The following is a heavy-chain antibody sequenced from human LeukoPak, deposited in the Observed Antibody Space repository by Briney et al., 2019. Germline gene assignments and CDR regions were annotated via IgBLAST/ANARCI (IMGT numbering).Heavy chain of an antibody. Sequence: SETLSLTCAVSGYSISSGYYWGWIRQPPGKGLEWIGSIYHSGSTYYNPSLKSRVTISVDTSKNQFSLKLSSVTSADTAVYYCARGYDLKRFDPWGQGTLVTVSS. V-gene: IGHV4-38-2*01. CDR1: GYSISSGYY. J-gene: IGHJ5*02. CDR3: ARGYDLKRFDP. D-gene: IGHD1-1*01. CDR2: IYHSGST.